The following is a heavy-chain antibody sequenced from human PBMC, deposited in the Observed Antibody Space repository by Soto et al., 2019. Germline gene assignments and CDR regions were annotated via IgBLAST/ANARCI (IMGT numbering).Heavy chain of an antibody. D-gene: IGHD6-19*01. CDR1: GFTFSSYS. CDR3: ARGHSSGWTSAPEDFDY. Sequence: GGSLRLSCAASGFTFSSYSMNWVRQAPGKGLEWVSSISSSSSYIYYADSVKGRFTISRDNAKNSLYLQMNSLRAEDTAVYYCARGHSSGWTSAPEDFDYWGQGTLVTVSS. J-gene: IGHJ4*02. CDR2: ISSSSSYI. V-gene: IGHV3-21*01.